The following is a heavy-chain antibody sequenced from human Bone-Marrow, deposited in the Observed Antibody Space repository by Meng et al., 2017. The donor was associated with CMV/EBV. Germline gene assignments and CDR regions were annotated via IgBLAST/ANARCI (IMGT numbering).Heavy chain of an antibody. D-gene: IGHD3-3*01. V-gene: IGHV3-7*01. CDR3: ARDVGWFAHDY. CDR2: IKEDGSQK. CDR1: GFIFSKHW. Sequence: GESLKISCAASGFIFSKHWMSWVRQAPGKGLEWVANIKEDGSQKYYVDSVKGRFTISRDNADNSLYLQINRVRAEDTAVYYCARDVGWFAHDYWGQGTLVTVSS. J-gene: IGHJ4*02.